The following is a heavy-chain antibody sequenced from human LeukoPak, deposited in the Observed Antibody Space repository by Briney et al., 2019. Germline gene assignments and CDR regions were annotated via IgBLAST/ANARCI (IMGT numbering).Heavy chain of an antibody. CDR2: INHSGST. CDR1: GGSFSGYY. J-gene: IGHJ6*03. CDR3: ARGVAGDGFWRPYYYYYMDV. Sequence: SETLSLTCAVYGGSFSGYYWSWIRQPPGKGLEWIGEINHSGSTNYNPSLKSRVTISVDTSKNQFSLKLSSVTAADTAVYYCARGVAGDGFWRPYYYYYMDVWGKGTTVTVSS. D-gene: IGHD3-3*01. V-gene: IGHV4-34*01.